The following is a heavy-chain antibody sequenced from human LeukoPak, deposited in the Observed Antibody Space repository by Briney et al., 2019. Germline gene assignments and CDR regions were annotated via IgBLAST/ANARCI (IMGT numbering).Heavy chain of an antibody. J-gene: IGHJ4*02. CDR2: ISAYNGNT. V-gene: IGHV1-18*01. Sequence: GASVKVSCKASGYTFTSYGISWVRQAPGQGLEWMGWISAYNGNTNYAQKPQGRVTMTTDTSTSTAYMELRSLRSDDTAVYYCARDVGGTVTIFWDIDYWGQGTLVTVSS. D-gene: IGHD3-3*01. CDR3: ARDVGGTVTIFWDIDY. CDR1: GYTFTSYG.